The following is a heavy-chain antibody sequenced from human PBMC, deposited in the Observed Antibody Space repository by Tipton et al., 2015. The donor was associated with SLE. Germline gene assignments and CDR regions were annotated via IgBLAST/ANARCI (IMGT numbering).Heavy chain of an antibody. J-gene: IGHJ4*02. D-gene: IGHD3-3*01. CDR2: IGWNSGSI. CDR3: VRDIRADFWSGYPGD. Sequence: SLRLSCAGSGFTFDDYAMHWVRQAPGKGLEWVSGIGWNSGSIGYADSVKGRFIISRDNAKNSLYLQMNSLRVEDMALYHCVRDIRADFWSGYPGDWGQGTLVTVSS. CDR1: GFTFDDYA. V-gene: IGHV3-9*03.